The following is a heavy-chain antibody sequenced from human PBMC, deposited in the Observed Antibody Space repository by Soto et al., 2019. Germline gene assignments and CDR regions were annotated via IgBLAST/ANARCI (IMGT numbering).Heavy chain of an antibody. CDR2: ISAYNGNT. J-gene: IGHJ4*02. CDR1: GYTFTSYG. Sequence: GASVKVSCKASGYTFTSYGISWVRQAPGQGLEWMGWISAYNGNTDYAQKFQGRVTMTRNTSISTAYMELNSLRAEDTAVYYCARDLPELAVAGLFDYWGQGTLVTVSS. V-gene: IGHV1-18*01. CDR3: ARDLPELAVAGLFDY. D-gene: IGHD6-19*01.